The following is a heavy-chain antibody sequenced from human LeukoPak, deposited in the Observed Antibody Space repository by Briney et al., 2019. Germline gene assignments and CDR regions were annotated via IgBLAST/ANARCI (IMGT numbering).Heavy chain of an antibody. CDR3: ARGSYSSSWKTFDY. Sequence: PGRSLRFSCAASGFTFSSYAMHWVRQAPGKGLEWVALISYDGSINDYADSVKGRFTISRDNSKNTPYLQMNSLRADDTAMYYCARGSYSSSWKTFDYWGQGTLVTVSS. V-gene: IGHV3-30*04. J-gene: IGHJ4*02. CDR1: GFTFSSYA. D-gene: IGHD6-13*01. CDR2: ISYDGSIN.